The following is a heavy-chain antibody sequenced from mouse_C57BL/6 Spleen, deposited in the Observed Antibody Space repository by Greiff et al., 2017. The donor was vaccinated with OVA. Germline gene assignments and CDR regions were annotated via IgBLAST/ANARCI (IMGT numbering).Heavy chain of an antibody. CDR1: GYTFTSYW. CDR2: IYPGSGST. Sequence: QVQLKQSGAELVKPGASVKMSCKASGYTFTSYWITWVKQRPGQGLEWIGDIYPGSGSTNYNEKFKSKATLTVDTSSSTAYMQLSSLTSEDSAVYYCARYYYGSSYGWFAYWGQGTLVTVSA. V-gene: IGHV1-55*01. CDR3: ARYYYGSSYGWFAY. D-gene: IGHD1-1*01. J-gene: IGHJ3*01.